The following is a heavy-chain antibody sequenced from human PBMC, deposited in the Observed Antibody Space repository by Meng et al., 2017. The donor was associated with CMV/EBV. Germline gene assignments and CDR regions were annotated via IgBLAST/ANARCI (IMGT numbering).Heavy chain of an antibody. CDR2: IISDGTYT. CDR3: ARASGGKYSGYDYTFDY. J-gene: IGHJ4*02. V-gene: IGHV3-74*01. CDR1: GFTFTTHW. D-gene: IGHD5-12*01. Sequence: GESLKISCAASGFTFTTHWMHWVRQAPGKGLVWVSHIISDGTYTSYADFVKGRFTISRDNAKNTLYLQMNSLGAEDTAVYYCARASGGKYSGYDYTFDYWGQGTLVTVSS.